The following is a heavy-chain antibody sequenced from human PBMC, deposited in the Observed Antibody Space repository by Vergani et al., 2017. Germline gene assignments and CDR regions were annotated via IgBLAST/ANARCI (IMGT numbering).Heavy chain of an antibody. CDR1: GFTFSSYA. V-gene: IGHV3-23*01. D-gene: IGHD3-10*01. Sequence: EVQLLESGGGLAQPGGSLRLSCAASGFTFSSYAMSWVRQAPGKGLEWVSAISGSGGSTYYADSVKGRFTISRDNSKKTLYLQMNSLRAEDMAVYYCARGDYYGSGSPYDAFDIWGQGTMVTVSS. J-gene: IGHJ3*02. CDR2: ISGSGGST. CDR3: ARGDYYGSGSPYDAFDI.